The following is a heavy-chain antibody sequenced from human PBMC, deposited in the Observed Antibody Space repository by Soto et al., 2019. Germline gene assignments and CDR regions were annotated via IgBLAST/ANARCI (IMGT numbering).Heavy chain of an antibody. CDR1: RYIFTNYW. Sequence: GESLKISCQGSRYIFTNYWIGWVRQMPGEGLEWMGIIYPGDSDTRYSPSFQGQVTISADKSISTAYLQWSSLKASDTAMYYCARRRDGYLDYWGQGTLVTVSS. J-gene: IGHJ4*02. CDR2: IYPGDSDT. CDR3: ARRRDGYLDY. V-gene: IGHV5-51*01.